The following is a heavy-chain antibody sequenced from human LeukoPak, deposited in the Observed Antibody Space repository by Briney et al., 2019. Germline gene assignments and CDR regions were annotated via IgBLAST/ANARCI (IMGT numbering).Heavy chain of an antibody. J-gene: IGHJ4*02. V-gene: IGHV4-34*01. CDR1: GGSFSGYY. CDR2: INHSGST. D-gene: IGHD3-10*01. CDR3: ARGKAGSAPLIDY. Sequence: SETLSLTCAVYGGSFSGYYWSWIRQPPGKGLEWIGEINHSGSTNYNPSLKSRVTISVDTSKNQFSLKLSSVTAADTAVYYCARGKAGSAPLIDYWGQGTLVTVSS.